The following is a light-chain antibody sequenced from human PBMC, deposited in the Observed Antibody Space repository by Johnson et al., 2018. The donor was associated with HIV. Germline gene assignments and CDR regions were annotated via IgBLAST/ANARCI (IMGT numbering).Light chain of an antibody. Sequence: QSVLTQPPSVSAAPGQKVSISCSGSSSNIGNNYVSWYQQLPGTAPKLLIYENNKRPSGIPDRFSGSKSDTSATLVITGLQTGDEAEYYCRTWDTSLRVYVFGTGTKVTVL. V-gene: IGLV1-51*02. CDR1: SSNIGNNY. CDR3: RTWDTSLRVYV. J-gene: IGLJ1*01. CDR2: ENN.